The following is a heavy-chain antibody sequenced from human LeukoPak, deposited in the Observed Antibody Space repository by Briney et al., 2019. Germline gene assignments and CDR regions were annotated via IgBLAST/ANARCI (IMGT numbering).Heavy chain of an antibody. CDR1: GFTFSSYS. J-gene: IGHJ4*02. CDR2: ISSTSTYI. V-gene: IGHV3-21*01. CDR3: ARSGNDASGTSLSY. D-gene: IGHD3-10*01. Sequence: PGGSLRLSCAASGFTFSSYSMNWVRQAPGKGLDWVSSISSTSTYIYYAGSVKGRFTISRDNAKNSLYLQMNSLRAEDTAVYYCARSGNDASGTSLSYWGQGTLVTVS.